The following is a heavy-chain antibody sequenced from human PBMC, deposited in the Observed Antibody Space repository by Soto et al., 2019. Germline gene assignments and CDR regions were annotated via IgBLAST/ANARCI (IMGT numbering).Heavy chain of an antibody. J-gene: IGHJ4*02. Sequence: EVQLVESGGGVVQPGGSLRLSCAASGFTVSSYWMNWVRQAPGKGLEWVANIKGDGTEKYYVGSVKGRFTISRDNAKTQLDLQMYRLGDEDTGVYYCARVGWAYDDFWGRYFYNWGQGILVTVPS. CDR2: IKGDGTEK. V-gene: IGHV3-7*01. CDR1: GFTVSSYW. D-gene: IGHD3-16*01. CDR3: ARVGWAYDDFWGRYFYN.